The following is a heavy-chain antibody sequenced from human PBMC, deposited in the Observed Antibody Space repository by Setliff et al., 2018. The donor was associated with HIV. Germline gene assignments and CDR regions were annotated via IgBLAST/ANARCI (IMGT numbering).Heavy chain of an antibody. D-gene: IGHD4-17*01. Sequence: SETLSLTCTVSGGSISSGPYYWGWIRQPPGKGLEWIGNIYYDGSTNYNPSLKSRLTISVDTSKNQFSLKLRSVTAADTAVYYCARDPPGYGDSNDYWGQGTLVTVSS. CDR2: IYYDGST. J-gene: IGHJ4*02. CDR3: ARDPPGYGDSNDY. V-gene: IGHV4-39*07. CDR1: GGSISSGPYY.